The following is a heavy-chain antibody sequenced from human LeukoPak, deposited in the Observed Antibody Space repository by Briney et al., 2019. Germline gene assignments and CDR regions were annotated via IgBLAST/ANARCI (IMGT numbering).Heavy chain of an antibody. CDR2: INPNSGDT. V-gene: IGHV1-2*06. J-gene: IGHJ4*02. Sequence: ASVKVSCKASGYTFAGYHMHWVRRAPRQGLEWMGRINPNSGDTNYAQKFQGRVTMTRDTSISTAYMELSRLRSDDTAVYYCARDYCSSTSCLFDYWGQGALVTVSS. CDR3: ARDYCSSTSCLFDY. CDR1: GYTFAGYH. D-gene: IGHD2-2*01.